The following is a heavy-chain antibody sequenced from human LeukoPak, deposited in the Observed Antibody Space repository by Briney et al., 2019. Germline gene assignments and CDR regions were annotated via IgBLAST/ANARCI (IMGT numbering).Heavy chain of an antibody. CDR3: ARPYYYDSRIDP. CDR1: GGSISSGDYY. CDR2: MYYSGST. D-gene: IGHD3-22*01. V-gene: IGHV4-30-4*01. Sequence: SETLSLTCSVSGGSISSGDYYRSWIRQPPGKGLEWIAYMYYSGSTYYNPSLKSRVTMSADTSKNQLSLKLSSVTAADTAVYYCARPYYYDSRIDPWGQGILVTVSS. J-gene: IGHJ5*02.